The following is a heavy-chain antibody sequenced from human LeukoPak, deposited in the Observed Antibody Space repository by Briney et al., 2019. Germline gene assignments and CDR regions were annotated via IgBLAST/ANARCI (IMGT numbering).Heavy chain of an antibody. V-gene: IGHV3-74*01. CDR2: IDRDGTST. J-gene: IGHJ4*02. Sequence: GGSLRLSCAASGLTFSRQWMFWVRHVPGKGLVWVSQIDRDGTSTGYADSVKGRFTISRDNAKNTLYLQMDSLRAEDTAVYYCARDGLLGATNPFDNWGQGTLVTVSS. D-gene: IGHD1-26*01. CDR1: GLTFSRQW. CDR3: ARDGLLGATNPFDN.